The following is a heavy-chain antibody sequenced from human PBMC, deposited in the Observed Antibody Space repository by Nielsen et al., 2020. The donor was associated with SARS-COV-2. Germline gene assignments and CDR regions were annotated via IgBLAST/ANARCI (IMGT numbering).Heavy chain of an antibody. J-gene: IGHJ6*02. CDR2: IDPSDSYT. D-gene: IGHD6-19*01. Sequence: GESLKISCKGSGYSFTTYWINWVRQMPGKGLEWMGRIDPSDSYTNYSPSFQGHVTISADKSISTAYLQWSSLKASDTAMYYCARHVWQWLPDGVWGQGTTVTVSS. V-gene: IGHV5-10-1*01. CDR3: ARHVWQWLPDGV. CDR1: GYSFTTYW.